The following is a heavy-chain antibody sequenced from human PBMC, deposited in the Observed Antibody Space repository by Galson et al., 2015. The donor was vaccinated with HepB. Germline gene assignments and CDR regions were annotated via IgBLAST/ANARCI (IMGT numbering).Heavy chain of an antibody. V-gene: IGHV1-18*04. D-gene: IGHD6-13*01. CDR2: ISAYNGNT. Sequence: SVKVSCKASGYTFTSYGISWVRQAPGQGLEWMGWISAYNGNTNYAQKLQGRVTMTTDTSTSTAYMELSSLRSEDTAVYYCARHPRIAAAGTVYYGMDVWGQGTTVTVSS. CDR1: GYTFTSYG. J-gene: IGHJ6*02. CDR3: ARHPRIAAAGTVYYGMDV.